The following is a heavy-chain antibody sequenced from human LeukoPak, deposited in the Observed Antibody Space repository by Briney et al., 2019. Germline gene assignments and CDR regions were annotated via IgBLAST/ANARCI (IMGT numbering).Heavy chain of an antibody. CDR2: FDPEDGET. J-gene: IGHJ3*02. Sequence: GASVKVSCKVSGYTLTELSMHWVRQAPGKGLEWMGGFDPEDGETIYAQKFQGRVTMTEDTSTDTAYMELSSLRSGDTAVYYCATSSLARDYFFAFDIWGQGTMVTVSS. V-gene: IGHV1-24*01. CDR3: ATSSLARDYFFAFDI. D-gene: IGHD3-10*01. CDR1: GYTLTELS.